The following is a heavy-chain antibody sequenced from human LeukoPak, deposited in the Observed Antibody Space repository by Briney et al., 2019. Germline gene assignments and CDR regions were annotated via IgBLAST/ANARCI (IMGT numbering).Heavy chain of an antibody. Sequence: SGTLSLTCTVSGGSISSYYWSWIRQPPGKGLEWIGYIYYSGSTNYNPSLKSRVTISVDTSKNQFSLKLSSVTAADTAVYYCARLTAVRENWFDPWGQGTLVTVSS. D-gene: IGHD3-10*01. CDR1: GGSISSYY. CDR3: ARLTAVRENWFDP. CDR2: IYYSGST. V-gene: IGHV4-59*08. J-gene: IGHJ5*02.